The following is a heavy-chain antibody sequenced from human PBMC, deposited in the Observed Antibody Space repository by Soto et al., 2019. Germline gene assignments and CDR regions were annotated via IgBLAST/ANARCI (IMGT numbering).Heavy chain of an antibody. CDR3: ARGGGGTSDLSQAYSSSSHLTYGMGV. V-gene: IGHV1-69*01. Sequence: QVQLVQSGAEVKKPGSSVKVSCKASGGTFSSYAISWVRQAPGQGLEWMGGIIPIFGTANYAQKFQGRVTITAHQSTSTAYMELSSLRSEDTAVYYCARGGGGTSDLSQAYSSSSHLTYGMGVWGQGTTVTVSS. CDR1: GGTFSSYA. J-gene: IGHJ6*02. CDR2: IIPIFGTA. D-gene: IGHD6-6*01.